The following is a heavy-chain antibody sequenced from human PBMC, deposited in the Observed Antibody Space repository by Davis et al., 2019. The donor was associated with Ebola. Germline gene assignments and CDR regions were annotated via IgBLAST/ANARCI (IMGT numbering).Heavy chain of an antibody. J-gene: IGHJ4*02. CDR2: ISSSSSTI. D-gene: IGHD2-8*02. Sequence: GGSLRLSCAASGFTFSSYSMNWVRQAPGKGLEWVSYISSSSSTIYYADSVKGQFTISRDNAKNSLYLQMNSLRDEDTAVYYCARDLCPRGVCYHSGYFDYWGQGTLVTVSS. CDR3: ARDLCPRGVCYHSGYFDY. CDR1: GFTFSSYS. V-gene: IGHV3-48*02.